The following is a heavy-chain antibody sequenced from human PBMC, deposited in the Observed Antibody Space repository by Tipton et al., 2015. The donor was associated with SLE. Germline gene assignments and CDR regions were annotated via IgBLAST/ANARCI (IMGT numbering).Heavy chain of an antibody. CDR3: ARPIAVAGTFDY. V-gene: IGHV3-33*08. Sequence: SLRLSCAASGFTFSSYWMSWVRQAPGKGLEWVAFIRFDGSNKYYADSVKGRFTISRDNPKNTLYLQMNSLRAEDTAVYYCARPIAVAGTFDYWGQGTLVTVSS. CDR1: GFTFSSYW. D-gene: IGHD6-19*01. J-gene: IGHJ4*02. CDR2: IRFDGSNK.